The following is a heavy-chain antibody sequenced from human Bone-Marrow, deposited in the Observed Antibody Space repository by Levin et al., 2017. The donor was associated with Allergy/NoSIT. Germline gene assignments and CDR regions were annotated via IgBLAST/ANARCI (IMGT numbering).Heavy chain of an antibody. D-gene: IGHD5-24*01. CDR3: AREGLERWLGHDY. CDR2: IGPSSSRI. Sequence: PGGSLRLSCVGSGFIFSAFDMIWVRQAPGEGLEWISFIGPSSSRILYADSVTGRFTTFRDNAKNSLYLQMNSLRAEDTAVYYCAREGLERWLGHDYWGQGTLVTVSS. J-gene: IGHJ4*02. V-gene: IGHV3-48*03. CDR1: GFIFSAFD.